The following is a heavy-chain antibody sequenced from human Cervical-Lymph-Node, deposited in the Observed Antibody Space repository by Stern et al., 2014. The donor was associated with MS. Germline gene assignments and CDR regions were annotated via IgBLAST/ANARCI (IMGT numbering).Heavy chain of an antibody. Sequence: VQLEESGGGLVKPGGSLRLSCAASGFTFSDYSMTWIRQAPGKGLEWVSYISTTGSNIYYADSMKGRFTISRDNAKKSVHLQMNSLRVEDTAVYYCAREADTVMAPFDYWGQGTLVTVSS. CDR2: ISTTGSNI. CDR1: GFTFSDYS. D-gene: IGHD5-18*01. V-gene: IGHV3-11*01. CDR3: AREADTVMAPFDY. J-gene: IGHJ4*02.